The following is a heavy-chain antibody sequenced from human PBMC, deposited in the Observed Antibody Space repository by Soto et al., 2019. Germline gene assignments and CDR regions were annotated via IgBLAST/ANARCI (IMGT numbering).Heavy chain of an antibody. J-gene: IGHJ1*01. D-gene: IGHD6-13*01. V-gene: IGHV3-23*01. CDR3: ARGRIAPAYFQF. CDR1: GFAFNSYA. Sequence: EVQLLESGGGFVQPGGSLRLSCVASGFAFNSYALTWVRQAPGKGLEWVSSISGGGGAAFYADSVRDRFSISKDKSTNTLYLQMNSLRVEDTALYFCARGRIAPAYFQFWGPGTPVSVSS. CDR2: ISGGGGAA.